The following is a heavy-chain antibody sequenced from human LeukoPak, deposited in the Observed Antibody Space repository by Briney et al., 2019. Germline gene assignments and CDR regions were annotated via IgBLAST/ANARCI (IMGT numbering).Heavy chain of an antibody. CDR3: AGPSGSYYSADSAFDI. V-gene: IGHV3-21*01. J-gene: IGHJ3*02. CDR2: ISSSSSYI. Sequence: GRSLRLSCAASGFIFRNCAIHWVRQAPGKGLEWVSSISSSSSYIYYADSVKGRFTISRDNAKNSLYLQMNSLRAEDTAVYYCAGPSGSYYSADSAFDIWGQGTMVTVSS. D-gene: IGHD1-26*01. CDR1: GFIFRNCA.